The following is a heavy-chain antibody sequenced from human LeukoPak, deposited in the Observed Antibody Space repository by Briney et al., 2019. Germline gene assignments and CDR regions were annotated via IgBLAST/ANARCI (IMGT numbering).Heavy chain of an antibody. J-gene: IGHJ3*02. CDR1: GFTFNTYS. CDR3: ARDLLLWFGEQRVPDAFDI. Sequence: PGGSLRLSCAASGFTFNTYSMNWVRQAPGKGLEWVSSISSSNSYIHYADSVKGRFTISRDNAKNSLYLQMNSLRAEDTAVYYCARDLLLWFGEQRVPDAFDIWGQGTMVTVSS. V-gene: IGHV3-21*01. CDR2: ISSSNSYI. D-gene: IGHD3-10*01.